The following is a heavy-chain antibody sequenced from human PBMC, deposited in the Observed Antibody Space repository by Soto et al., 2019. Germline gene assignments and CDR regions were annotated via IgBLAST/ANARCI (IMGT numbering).Heavy chain of an antibody. J-gene: IGHJ5*02. CDR3: VRARSGTYYNPAWFDP. D-gene: IGHD3-10*01. V-gene: IGHV4-31*03. Sequence: PSETLSLTCTVSRGSIYTGGYYWTWIRQHPGKALEWIGYTYVSGSTYYNPSLKSRVAISIDTSKNQFSLKLNSVSAADTAVYYCVRARSGTYYNPAWFDPWGQGALVTVSS. CDR2: TYVSGST. CDR1: RGSIYTGGYY.